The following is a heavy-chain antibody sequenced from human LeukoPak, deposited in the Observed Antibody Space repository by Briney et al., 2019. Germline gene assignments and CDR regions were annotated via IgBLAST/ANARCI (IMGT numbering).Heavy chain of an antibody. CDR2: ISDRGGST. V-gene: IGHV3-23*01. CDR1: GFTFSTYA. Sequence: GGSLRLSCAASGFTFSTYAMSWVRQARGKGLEWVSAISDRGGSTYYADSVKGRFTISRDNSKNTLYLQMSSLRAEDTAVYYCAKRGMTTIKEGFDYWGQGTLVTVSS. D-gene: IGHD5-24*01. J-gene: IGHJ4*02. CDR3: AKRGMTTIKEGFDY.